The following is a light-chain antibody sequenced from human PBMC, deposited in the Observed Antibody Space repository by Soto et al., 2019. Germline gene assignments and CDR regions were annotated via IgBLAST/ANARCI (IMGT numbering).Light chain of an antibody. V-gene: IGKV3-15*01. CDR2: ETS. CDR3: QQYKKWPQT. J-gene: IGKJ1*01. CDR1: QSVDTN. Sequence: EIVMTQSPATLSVSLGERATLSCRASQSVDTNLAWYQQKPGQAPRLLIFETSTRATGIPARFSGSGSGTEFTLTISRLQSEDFAVYHCQQYKKWPQTFGQGTKVDIK.